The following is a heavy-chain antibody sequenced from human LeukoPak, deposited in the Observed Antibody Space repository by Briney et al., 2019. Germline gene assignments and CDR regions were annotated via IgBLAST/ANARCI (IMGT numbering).Heavy chain of an antibody. CDR3: ARVERELAFDI. D-gene: IGHD1-26*01. Sequence: GGSLRLSCAVSGFDFSTYWMTWVRQAPGKGLEWVANIKEDGSEKYYVDSVKGRFTISRDNAKNSLYLQMNSLRAEDTAVYYCARVERELAFDIWGQGTMVTVSS. CDR1: GFDFSTYW. J-gene: IGHJ3*02. V-gene: IGHV3-7*03. CDR2: IKEDGSEK.